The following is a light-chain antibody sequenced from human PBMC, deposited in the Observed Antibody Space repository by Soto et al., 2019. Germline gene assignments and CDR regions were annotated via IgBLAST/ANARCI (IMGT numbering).Light chain of an antibody. Sequence: DILLTQSPSTLSVSPGETASLSCRASQSVSSSYLAWYQQKPGQAPRLLIYGASSRATGIPDRFSGSGSGTDFTLTISSLQPDDFATYYCQQHNSYSETFGQGTKVDIK. CDR2: GAS. J-gene: IGKJ1*01. CDR1: QSVSSSY. V-gene: IGKV3-20*01. CDR3: QQHNSYSET.